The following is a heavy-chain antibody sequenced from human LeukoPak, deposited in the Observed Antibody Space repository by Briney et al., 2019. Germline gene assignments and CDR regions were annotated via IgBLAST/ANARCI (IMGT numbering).Heavy chain of an antibody. CDR1: GFTFSSYA. Sequence: PGGSLRLSCAASGFTFSSYAMHWVRQAPGKGLEYVSAISSNGGSTYYANSVKGRFTVSRDNSKNTLYLQMGSLRAEDMAVYYCASSRGIQLGFDYWGQGTLVTVSS. J-gene: IGHJ4*02. D-gene: IGHD5-18*01. V-gene: IGHV3-64*01. CDR3: ASSRGIQLGFDY. CDR2: ISSNGGST.